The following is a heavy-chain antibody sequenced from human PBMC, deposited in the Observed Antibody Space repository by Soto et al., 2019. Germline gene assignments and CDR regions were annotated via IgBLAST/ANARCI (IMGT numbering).Heavy chain of an antibody. CDR2: INVGNGNT. J-gene: IGHJ4*02. V-gene: IGHV1-3*01. CDR1: GYTFTRYN. D-gene: IGHD2-8*02. CDR3: ARDGTAAVLDQVYYFDY. Sequence: ASVKVSCKTPGYTFTRYNIHWVRQAPGQRLEWMGWINVGNGNTRYSQKFQGWVTMTRDTSISTAYMELSRLRSDDTAVYYCARDGTAAVLDQVYYFDYWGQGTLVTVSS.